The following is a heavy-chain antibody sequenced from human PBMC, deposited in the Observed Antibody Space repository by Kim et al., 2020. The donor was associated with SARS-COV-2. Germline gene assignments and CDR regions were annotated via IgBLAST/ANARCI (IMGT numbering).Heavy chain of an antibody. Sequence: ASVKVSCKASGYTFTSYYMHWVRQAPGQGLEWMGIINPSGGSTSYAQKFQGRVTMTRDTSTSTVYMELSSLRSEDTAVYYCARHYYDSSAIRGYFDYWGQGTLVTVSS. CDR2: INPSGGST. V-gene: IGHV1-46*01. CDR1: GYTFTSYY. CDR3: ARHYYDSSAIRGYFDY. D-gene: IGHD3-22*01. J-gene: IGHJ4*02.